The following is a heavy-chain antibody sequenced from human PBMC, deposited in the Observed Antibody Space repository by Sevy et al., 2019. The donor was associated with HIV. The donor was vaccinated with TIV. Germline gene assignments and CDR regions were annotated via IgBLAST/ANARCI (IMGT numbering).Heavy chain of an antibody. Sequence: GGSLRLSCAASGFTFSSYWMSWVRQAPRKGLEWVANIKQDGSEKYYVDSVKGRFTISRDNAKNSLYLQMNSLRAEDKAVYYCARDRGITMVRGVYYYYGMDVWGQGTTVTVSS. J-gene: IGHJ6*02. CDR1: GFTFSSYW. CDR3: ARDRGITMVRGVYYYYGMDV. CDR2: IKQDGSEK. D-gene: IGHD3-10*01. V-gene: IGHV3-7*01.